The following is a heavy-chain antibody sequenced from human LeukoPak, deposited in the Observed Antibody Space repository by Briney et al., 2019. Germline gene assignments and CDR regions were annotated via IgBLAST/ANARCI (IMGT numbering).Heavy chain of an antibody. V-gene: IGHV4-61*02. CDR1: GGSISSGSYY. CDR2: IYTSGST. J-gene: IGHJ5*02. Sequence: SETLSLTCTVSGGSISSGSYYWSCIPQPAGKGLESFGRIYTSGSTNYNPSLKSRVTISVDTSKNQFSLKLSSVTAADTAVYYCARDEGGNSAWGQGTLVTVSS. D-gene: IGHD4-23*01. CDR3: ARDEGGNSA.